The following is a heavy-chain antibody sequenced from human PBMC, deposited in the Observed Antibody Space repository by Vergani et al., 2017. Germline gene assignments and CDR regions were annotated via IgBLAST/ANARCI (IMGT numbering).Heavy chain of an antibody. CDR1: GYTFTGYY. V-gene: IGHV1-2*02. CDR3: ARIAKDIVXVPAAIGGYNWFDP. J-gene: IGHJ5*02. Sequence: QVQLVQSGAEVKKPGASVQVSCKASGYTFTGYYMHWVRQAPGQGLEWMGWINPNSGGTNYAQKFQGRVTMTRDTSISTAYMELSRLRSDDTAVYYCARIAKDIVXVPAAIGGYNWFDPWGQGTLVTVSS. D-gene: IGHD2-2*02. CDR2: INPNSGGT.